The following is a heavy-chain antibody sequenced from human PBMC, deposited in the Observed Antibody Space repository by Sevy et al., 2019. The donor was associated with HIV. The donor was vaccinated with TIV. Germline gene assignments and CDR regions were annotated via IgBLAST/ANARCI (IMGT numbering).Heavy chain of an antibody. CDR3: AKHVGNPSGPFDI. Sequence: GGSLRLSCGASGFTLSTYAMSWVRQAPGKGLDWVSTITGSGGNKFYSDSVKGRFTISRDNSMNMVYLQLNSLRVEDMAVYYCAKHVGNPSGPFDIWGQGTMVTVSS. D-gene: IGHD3-10*01. V-gene: IGHV3-23*01. J-gene: IGHJ3*02. CDR1: GFTLSTYA. CDR2: ITGSGGNK.